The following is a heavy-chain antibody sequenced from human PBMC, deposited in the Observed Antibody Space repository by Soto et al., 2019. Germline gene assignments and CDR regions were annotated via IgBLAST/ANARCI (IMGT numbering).Heavy chain of an antibody. CDR2: IYYNGST. CDR1: GDSVSSRSYF. D-gene: IGHD2-15*01. J-gene: IGHJ5*02. V-gene: IGHV4-39*01. CDR3: ARQRVIPGTPTNWFDP. Sequence: QVQVQESGPGLVKPSDTLSLTCTVSGDSVSSRSYFWGWIRQPPGKGLEWIGTIYYNGSTYYNPSLKSRVTLSGDTSKNQFSLKLTSVTASDTALYYCARQRVIPGTPTNWFDPWGQGTLVTVSS.